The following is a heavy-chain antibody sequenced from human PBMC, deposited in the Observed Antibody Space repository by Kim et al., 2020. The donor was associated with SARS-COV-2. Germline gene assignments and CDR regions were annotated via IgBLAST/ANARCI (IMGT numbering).Heavy chain of an antibody. Sequence: ASVKVSCKVSGYRLLTYGITWVRQAPGQGLEWMGWMREYSGSTNYAQKFQDRVTLTTDTSTSTAYMELRSLKSDDTAVYYCARLQYHHYYYYYYMDVWGK. J-gene: IGHJ6*03. CDR1: GYRLLTYG. D-gene: IGHD4-4*01. CDR2: MREYSGST. CDR3: ARLQYHHYYYYYYMDV. V-gene: IGHV1-18*01.